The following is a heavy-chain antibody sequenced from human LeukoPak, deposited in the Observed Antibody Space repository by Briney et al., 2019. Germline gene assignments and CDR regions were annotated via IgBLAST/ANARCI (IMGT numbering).Heavy chain of an antibody. J-gene: IGHJ4*02. CDR1: GFTFSDYY. CDR3: ARGGEYEYRLTRSEVFDY. CDR2: ISSSGSTI. V-gene: IGHV3-11*04. Sequence: GGSLRLSCAASGFTFSDYYMSWIRQAPGKGLEWVSYISSSGSTINYADSVKGRFTMSRGNAKNSLYLQMNSLRAEDTAVYYCARGGEYEYRLTRSEVFDYWGQGTLVTVSS. D-gene: IGHD2-2*01.